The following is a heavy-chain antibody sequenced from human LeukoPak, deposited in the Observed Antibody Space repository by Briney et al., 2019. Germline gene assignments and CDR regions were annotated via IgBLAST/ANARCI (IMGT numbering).Heavy chain of an antibody. D-gene: IGHD3-9*01. Sequence: PGGSLRLSCAASGFTFSSYAMSWVRQAPGKGLEWVSAISGSGGSTYYADSVKGRFTISRDNSKNTLYLQMNSLRAEDTAVYYCAKLLSTVLRYFDWFSPYLDYWGQGTLVTVSS. CDR2: ISGSGGST. CDR3: AKLLSTVLRYFDWFSPYLDY. V-gene: IGHV3-23*01. CDR1: GFTFSSYA. J-gene: IGHJ4*02.